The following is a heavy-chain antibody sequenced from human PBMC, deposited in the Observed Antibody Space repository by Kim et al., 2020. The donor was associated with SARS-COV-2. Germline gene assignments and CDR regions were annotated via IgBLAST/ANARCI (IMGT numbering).Heavy chain of an antibody. CDR2: NGNT. Sequence: NGNTKYAENLQGRVTVTTDTSTSTAYMELRSLRSDDTAMYYCARDGYFDLWGRGTLVTVSS. V-gene: IGHV1-18*01. CDR3: ARDGYFDL. J-gene: IGHJ2*01.